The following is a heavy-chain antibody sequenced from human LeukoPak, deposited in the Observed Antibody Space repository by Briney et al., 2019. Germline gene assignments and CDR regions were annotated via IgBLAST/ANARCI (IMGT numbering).Heavy chain of an antibody. D-gene: IGHD1-26*01. CDR2: ISGNGGGT. CDR3: ARHEVRGATTTFDY. V-gene: IGHV3-23*01. Sequence: PGVSLRLSCAASGLTFRSYGMSWVRQAPGKGLEWVSGISGNGGGTKYADSVKGRFSISRDNSKNTLYLQMSSLRAEDTAVYYCARHEVRGATTTFDYWGQGTLVTVSS. CDR1: GLTFRSYG. J-gene: IGHJ4*02.